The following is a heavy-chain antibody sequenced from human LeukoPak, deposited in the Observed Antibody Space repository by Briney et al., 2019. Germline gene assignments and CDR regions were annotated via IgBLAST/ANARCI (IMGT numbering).Heavy chain of an antibody. J-gene: IGHJ4*02. V-gene: IGHV1-69*13. CDR1: GGTFSSYA. Sequence: ASVKDTCKASGGTFSSYAISWVRQAPAQGLEWMGGIIPIFGTANYAQKFQGRVTITADESTSTAYMELSSLRSGVTAVYYCARRYCSSTSSSGIDYWGQGNLVTVSS. D-gene: IGHD2-2*01. CDR3: ARRYCSSTSSSGIDY. CDR2: IIPIFGTA.